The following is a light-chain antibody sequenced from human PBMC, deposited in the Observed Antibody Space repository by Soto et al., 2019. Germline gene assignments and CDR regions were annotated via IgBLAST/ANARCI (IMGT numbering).Light chain of an antibody. CDR2: SAS. J-gene: IGKJ1*01. V-gene: IGKV3-20*01. CDR3: QRYGG. CDR1: QSVSSSH. Sequence: EIVLTQSPGTLSLSPGERATLSCRASQSVSSSHLAWYQQKPGQAPRLLIYSASSRATGIPDRFSGSGSGPDFTLTISKLEPEDIAVYYCQRYGGFGQGTKVEIK.